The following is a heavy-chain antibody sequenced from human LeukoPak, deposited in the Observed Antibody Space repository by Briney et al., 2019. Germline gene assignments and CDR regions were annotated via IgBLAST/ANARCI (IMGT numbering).Heavy chain of an antibody. D-gene: IGHD3-22*01. J-gene: IGHJ4*02. Sequence: ASVKVSCKASGYTFTSYDINWVRQAPGQGLEWMGWMNPNSGNTGYAQKFQGRVTMTRNTSISTAYMELSSLRSEDTAVYYCARGRLGSGYLAYWGQGTLVTVSS. V-gene: IGHV1-8*01. CDR3: ARGRLGSGYLAY. CDR1: GYTFTSYD. CDR2: MNPNSGNT.